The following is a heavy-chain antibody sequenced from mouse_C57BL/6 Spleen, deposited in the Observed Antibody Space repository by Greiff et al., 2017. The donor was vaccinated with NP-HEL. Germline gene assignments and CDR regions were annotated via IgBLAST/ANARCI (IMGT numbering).Heavy chain of an antibody. V-gene: IGHV1-53*01. CDR1: GYTFTSYW. Sequence: QVQLQQSGTELVKPGASVKLSCKASGYTFTSYWMHWVKQRPGQGLEWIGNINPSNGGTNYNEKFKSKATLTVDKSSSTAYMQLSSLTSEDSAVYYCAREGRGIYYGSSYWYFDVWGTGTTVTVSS. D-gene: IGHD1-1*01. J-gene: IGHJ1*03. CDR3: AREGRGIYYGSSYWYFDV. CDR2: INPSNGGT.